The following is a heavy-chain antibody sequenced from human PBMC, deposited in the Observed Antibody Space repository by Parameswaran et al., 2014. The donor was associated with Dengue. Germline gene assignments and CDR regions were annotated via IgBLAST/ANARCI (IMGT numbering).Heavy chain of an antibody. CDR3: ARGDPPSGLDV. Sequence: KWIRQPPGKGLEWVSSISSASTYIYYADSVRGRLTISRDDARNPLFLQVNRLRVEDTAVYYCARGDPPSGLDVWGQGTTVTVSS. J-gene: IGHJ6*02. V-gene: IGHV3-21*01. CDR2: ISSASTYI.